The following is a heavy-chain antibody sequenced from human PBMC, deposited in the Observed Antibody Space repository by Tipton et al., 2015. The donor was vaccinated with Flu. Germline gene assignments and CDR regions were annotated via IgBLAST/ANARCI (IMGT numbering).Heavy chain of an antibody. CDR3: ARGPKFSSSWYPPTID. CDR2: ISSSGSTI. D-gene: IGHD6-13*01. Sequence: GSLRLSCAASGFTFSDYYMSWIRQAPGKGLEWVSYISSSGSTIYYADSVKGRFTISRDNAKNSLYLQMNSLRAEDTAVYYCARGPKFSSSWYPPTIDWGQGTLVTVSS. V-gene: IGHV3-11*04. J-gene: IGHJ4*02. CDR1: GFTFSDYY.